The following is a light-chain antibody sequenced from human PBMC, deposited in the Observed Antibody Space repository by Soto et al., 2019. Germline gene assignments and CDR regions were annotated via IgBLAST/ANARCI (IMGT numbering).Light chain of an antibody. V-gene: IGKV1-5*03. J-gene: IGKJ1*01. CDR2: KAS. CDR3: QPYNSYSRT. Sequence: DNQMTQSPSTLSASVGDRETINCRASQSIDSWLAWYQHKPGKAPKLLIFKASTLETGVPSRFSGSGSETEFTLTISSLQPDDSATYYCQPYNSYSRTFGQGTKVDIK. CDR1: QSIDSW.